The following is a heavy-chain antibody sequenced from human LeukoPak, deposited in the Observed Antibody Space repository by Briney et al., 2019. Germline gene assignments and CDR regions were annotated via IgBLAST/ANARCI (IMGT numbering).Heavy chain of an antibody. D-gene: IGHD5-18*01. J-gene: IGHJ4*02. CDR3: ASGYSYDHFDY. CDR1: GGSISSYY. V-gene: IGHV4-59*01. Sequence: SETLSLTHTLSGGSISSYYWSWIRQPPGKELDWIGYIYYSWSTNYNPSLNSRVTVSVDTSKKQFSLKLSSVTAADTAVYYCASGYSYDHFDYWGQGTLVTVSS. CDR2: IYYSWST.